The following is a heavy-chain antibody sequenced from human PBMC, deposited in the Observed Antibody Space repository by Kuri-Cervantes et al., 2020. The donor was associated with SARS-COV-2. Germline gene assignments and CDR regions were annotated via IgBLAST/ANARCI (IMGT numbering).Heavy chain of an antibody. D-gene: IGHD3-22*01. CDR1: GGTIRSDGYY. Sequence: SETLSLTCTVPGGTIRSDGYYGSWIRQRPGKGRDWIGYVYSGGTTYDSPSLKSRPTISMDTSKNHFSLQLGSVTAADTAIYYCARYYYDSRGYVFFDYWGRGNPVTVSS. V-gene: IGHV4-31*03. CDR3: ARYYYDSRGYVFFDY. CDR2: VYSGGTT. J-gene: IGHJ4*02.